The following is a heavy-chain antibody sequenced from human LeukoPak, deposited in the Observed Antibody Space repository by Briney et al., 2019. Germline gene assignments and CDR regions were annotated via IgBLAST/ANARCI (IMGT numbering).Heavy chain of an antibody. V-gene: IGHV1-18*01. CDR1: GYTFTSYG. CDR3: ARVMAVAGMDV. CDR2: ISVYNGNT. D-gene: IGHD6-19*01. J-gene: IGHJ6*02. Sequence: EASVKVSCKASGYTFTSYGISWVRQAPGQGLEWMGWISVYNGNTNYAQKSQGRVTMTTDTSTSTAYMEMRSLRSDDTAVYYCARVMAVAGMDVWGQGTTVTVSS.